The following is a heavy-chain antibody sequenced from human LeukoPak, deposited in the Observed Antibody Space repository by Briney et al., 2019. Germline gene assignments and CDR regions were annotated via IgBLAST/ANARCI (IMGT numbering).Heavy chain of an antibody. CDR2: INPNSGDR. J-gene: IGHJ4*02. V-gene: IGHV1-8*03. Sequence: GASVTVSCKASGYTFTDYHINWVRQATGQGREWMGWINPNSGDRGYAQKFQGRVTITRDTSITTAYMDLSSLRSEDTAVYFCARTTAFTASGYDYWGQGTLVTVSS. CDR3: ARTTAFTASGYDY. D-gene: IGHD2-21*02. CDR1: GYTFTDYH.